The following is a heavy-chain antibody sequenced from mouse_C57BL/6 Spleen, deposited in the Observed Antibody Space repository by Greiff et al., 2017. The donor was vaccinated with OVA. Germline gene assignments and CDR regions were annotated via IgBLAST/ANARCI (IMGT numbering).Heavy chain of an antibody. D-gene: IGHD1-1*01. J-gene: IGHJ1*03. Sequence: EVQLQESEGGLVQPGSSMKLSCTASGFTFSDYYMAWVRQVPEKGLEWVANINYDGSSTYYLDSLKSRFIISRDNAKNILYLQMSSLKSEDTATYYCARERGYYYGSSHWYFDVWGTGTTVTVSS. CDR1: GFTFSDYY. CDR2: INYDGSST. V-gene: IGHV5-16*01. CDR3: ARERGYYYGSSHWYFDV.